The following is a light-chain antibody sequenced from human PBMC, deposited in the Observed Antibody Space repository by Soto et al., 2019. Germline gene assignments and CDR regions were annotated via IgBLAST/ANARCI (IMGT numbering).Light chain of an antibody. Sequence: QSVLTQPASVSGSPGQSITISCTGTISDVGTYNFVSWYQQYPGKAPKLLIHEVTNRPSGVSNRFSGSKSGNTASLTISALQAEDEADYYCSSFSSSNIYVVFGGGTKVTVL. J-gene: IGLJ2*01. CDR1: ISDVGTYNF. V-gene: IGLV2-14*01. CDR2: EVT. CDR3: SSFSSSNIYVV.